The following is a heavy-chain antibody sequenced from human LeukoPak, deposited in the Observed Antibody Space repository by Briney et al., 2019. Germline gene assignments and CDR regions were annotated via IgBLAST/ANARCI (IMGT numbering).Heavy chain of an antibody. D-gene: IGHD3-22*01. Sequence: ASVKVSCKASGYTFTGYYMHWVRQAPGQGLEWMGWISAYNGNTNYAQKLQGRVTMTTDTSTSTAYMELRSLRSDDTAVYYCARDVQYYYDSSGYDAFDIWGQGTMVTVSS. V-gene: IGHV1-18*04. CDR1: GYTFTGYY. J-gene: IGHJ3*02. CDR3: ARDVQYYYDSSGYDAFDI. CDR2: ISAYNGNT.